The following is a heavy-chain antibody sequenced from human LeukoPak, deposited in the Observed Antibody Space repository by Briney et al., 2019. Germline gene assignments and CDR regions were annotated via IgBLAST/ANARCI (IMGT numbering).Heavy chain of an antibody. CDR1: ADSLTSSY. CDR2: IHTSGST. V-gene: IGHV4-4*07. CDR3: ARDRSPGVVRGAYFDS. D-gene: IGHD3-10*01. J-gene: IGHJ4*02. Sequence: SETLSLTCTLSADSLTSSYWSWIRHPAGQRLEWIGHIHTSGSTHYNPSLKSRLTMSVDTSKNQFSLNLTSVAAADTAVYYCARDRSPGVVRGAYFDSWGQGTLVTVSS.